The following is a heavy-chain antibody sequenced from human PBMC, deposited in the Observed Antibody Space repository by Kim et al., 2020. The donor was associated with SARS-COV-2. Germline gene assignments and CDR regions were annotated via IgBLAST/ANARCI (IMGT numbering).Heavy chain of an antibody. CDR3: ATGGLTVVTPEYYFDY. Sequence: KFQGRVTMTRDTSTSTVYMELSSLRSEDTAVYYCATGGLTVVTPEYYFDYWGQGTLVTVSS. V-gene: IGHV1-46*01. D-gene: IGHD2-21*02. J-gene: IGHJ4*02.